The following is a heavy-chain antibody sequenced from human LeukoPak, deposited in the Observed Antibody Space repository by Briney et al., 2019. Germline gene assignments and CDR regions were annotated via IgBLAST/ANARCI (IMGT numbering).Heavy chain of an antibody. J-gene: IGHJ5*02. V-gene: IGHV4-39*02. D-gene: IGHD3-10*01. CDR2: IYYSGST. Sequence: SETLSLTCTVSGGSISSSSYYWGWIRQPPGKGLEWIGSIYYSGSTYYNPSLKSRLTISVDTSKNHFSLKLSSVTAADTAVYYCARYGSGSTWFDPWGQGTLVTVSS. CDR3: ARYGSGSTWFDP. CDR1: GGSISSSSYY.